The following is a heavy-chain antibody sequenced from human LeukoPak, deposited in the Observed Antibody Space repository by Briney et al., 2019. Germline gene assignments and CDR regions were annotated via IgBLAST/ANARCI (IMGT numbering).Heavy chain of an antibody. Sequence: GGSLRLSCAASGFTFSNAWMSWVRQAPGKGLEWVGRIKSKTDGGTTDYAAPVKGRFTISRDGSKNTLYLQMNSLKTEDTAVYYCTTRHCSSTSCYGPYYYYGMDVWGQGTTVTVSS. J-gene: IGHJ6*02. V-gene: IGHV3-15*01. CDR2: IKSKTDGGTT. CDR1: GFTFSNAW. D-gene: IGHD2-2*01. CDR3: TTRHCSSTSCYGPYYYYGMDV.